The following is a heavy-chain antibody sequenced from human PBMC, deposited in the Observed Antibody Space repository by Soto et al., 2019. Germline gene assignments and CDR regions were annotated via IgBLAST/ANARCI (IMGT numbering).Heavy chain of an antibody. D-gene: IGHD1-26*01. J-gene: IGHJ4*02. CDR3: AKDRGEPIWRSFDY. CDR1: GFTFDDYA. Sequence: PGGFLRLSCAASGFTFDDYAMHWVRQAPGKGLEWVSGISWNSGSIGYADSVKGRFTISRDNAKNSLYLQMNSLRAEDTALYYCAKDRGEPIWRSFDYWGQGTLVTVSS. CDR2: ISWNSGSI. V-gene: IGHV3-9*01.